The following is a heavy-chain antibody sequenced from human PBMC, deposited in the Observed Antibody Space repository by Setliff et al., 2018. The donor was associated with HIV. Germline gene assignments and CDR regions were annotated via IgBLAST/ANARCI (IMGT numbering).Heavy chain of an antibody. J-gene: IGHJ4*01. CDR3: AKDRGSGSYYKSYMDY. Sequence: GGSLRLSCAASGFTFSSYRMNWVRQAPGKGLEWVSSISSGSSYIYYADSLKGRFIISRDNSKNTLNLQMNNLRAEDTAVYYCAKDRGSGSYYKSYMDYWGQGTVVTVSS. D-gene: IGHD3-10*01. V-gene: IGHV3-21*01. CDR2: ISSGSSYI. CDR1: GFTFSSYR.